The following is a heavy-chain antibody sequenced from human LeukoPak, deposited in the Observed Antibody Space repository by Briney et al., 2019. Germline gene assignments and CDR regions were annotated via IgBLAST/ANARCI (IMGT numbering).Heavy chain of an antibody. V-gene: IGHV3-30*18. CDR1: AFTFRSYD. J-gene: IGHJ1*01. CDR2: ISHDGSKK. CDR3: AKDPYSGSFEYFQH. Sequence: GSSLRLSYADSAFTFRSYDMHWVRQAPGKGLEWIAVISHDGSKKYYADSVKGRFTISRDNSKNTLYLQMNSLRDEDTAVYYCAKDPYSGSFEYFQHWGQGTLVTVSS. D-gene: IGHD1-26*01.